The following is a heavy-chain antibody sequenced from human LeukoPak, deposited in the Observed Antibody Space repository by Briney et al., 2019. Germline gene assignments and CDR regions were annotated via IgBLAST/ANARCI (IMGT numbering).Heavy chain of an antibody. Sequence: SETLSLTCTVSGGSVSSGSYYWSWIRQPPGTGLEWIGYIYYSGSTNYNPSLKSRVTISVDTSKNQFSLKLSSVTAADTAVYYCARGTAMVIWYFDLWGRGTLVTVSS. V-gene: IGHV4-61*01. CDR3: ARGTAMVIWYFDL. J-gene: IGHJ2*01. CDR2: IYYSGST. CDR1: GGSVSSGSYY. D-gene: IGHD5-18*01.